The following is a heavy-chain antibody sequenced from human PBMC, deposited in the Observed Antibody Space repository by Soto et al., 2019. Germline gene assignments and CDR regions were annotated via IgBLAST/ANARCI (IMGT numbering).Heavy chain of an antibody. V-gene: IGHV3-9*01. CDR2: VSPTGDTV. CDR1: GFRFEQYV. D-gene: IGHD3-10*01. CDR3: LKDAPNGSIDD. J-gene: IGHJ4*02. Sequence: VQVVASGGGLVQPGRSLILSCAVSGFRFEQYVMHWVRQAPGKGLECVSTVSPTGDTVAYADSVEGRFTVSRDNAKNSLYLPMNSLKGDDTAFYYCLKDAPNGSIDDWGQGTLVTVSS.